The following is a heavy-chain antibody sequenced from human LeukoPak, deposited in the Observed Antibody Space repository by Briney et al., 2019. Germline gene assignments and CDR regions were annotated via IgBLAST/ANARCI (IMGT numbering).Heavy chain of an antibody. J-gene: IGHJ4*02. Sequence: GGSLRLSCAASGFSFDTYAMHWVRQAPGQGLEWVALIWHDGSHKFYSSSVRGQFTISRDNSKNTVYLQMNNLRPDDTAVYYCAREIFGSGSYRDFWGQGTLVTVSS. CDR3: AREIFGSGSYRDF. CDR2: IWHDGSHK. CDR1: GFSFDTYA. D-gene: IGHD3-10*01. V-gene: IGHV3-33*01.